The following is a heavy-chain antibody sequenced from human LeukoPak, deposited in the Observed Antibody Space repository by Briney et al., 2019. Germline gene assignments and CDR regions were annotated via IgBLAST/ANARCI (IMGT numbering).Heavy chain of an antibody. Sequence: ASVKVSCKTSRYILTTYGVTWVRQAPRQGREWMGWISAYNGDTMYAQKLQGRVTMTTDTSTSTAYMELRSLRSDDTAVYYCARGSIVAATRGFDYWGQGTLVTVSS. CDR2: ISAYNGDT. CDR3: ARGSIVAATRGFDY. CDR1: RYILTTYG. J-gene: IGHJ4*02. V-gene: IGHV1-18*01. D-gene: IGHD1-26*01.